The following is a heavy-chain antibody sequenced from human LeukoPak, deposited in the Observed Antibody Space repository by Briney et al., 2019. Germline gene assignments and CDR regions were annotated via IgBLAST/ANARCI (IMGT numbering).Heavy chain of an antibody. CDR1: GFTFSGAW. CDR2: IREDGTEK. Sequence: PGGSLRLSCTASGFTFSGAWMTWVRQAPGKGLEWVANIREDGTEKNYVDSVKGRFTISRDNAKNSLFLQMNSLRAEDTAVYYCARARGFDYWGQGTLVTVSS. CDR3: ARARGFDY. J-gene: IGHJ4*02. D-gene: IGHD3-10*01. V-gene: IGHV3-7*01.